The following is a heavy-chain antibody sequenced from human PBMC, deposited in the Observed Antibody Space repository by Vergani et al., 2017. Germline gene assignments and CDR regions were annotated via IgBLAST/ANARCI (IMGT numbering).Heavy chain of an antibody. J-gene: IGHJ3*02. D-gene: IGHD3-22*01. V-gene: IGHV1-69*01. Sequence: QVQLVQSGAEVKKPGSSVKVSCKASGGTFSSYAISWVRQAPGQGLEWMGGISPIFGTANYAQKFQGRVTITADESTSTAYMELSSLRSEDTAVYYCARGGLPYYYDRSGGVNDAFDIWGQGTMVTVSS. CDR2: ISPIFGTA. CDR3: ARGGLPYYYDRSGGVNDAFDI. CDR1: GGTFSSYA.